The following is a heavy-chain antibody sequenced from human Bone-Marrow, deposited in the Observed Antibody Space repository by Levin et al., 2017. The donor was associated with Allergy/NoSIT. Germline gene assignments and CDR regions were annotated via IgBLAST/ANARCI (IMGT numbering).Heavy chain of an antibody. J-gene: IGHJ4*02. CDR3: TRYYYDSSGYYHDY. CDR1: GFTFGDYA. V-gene: IGHV3-49*04. Sequence: GESLKISCTASGFTFGDYAMSLVRQAPGKGLEWVGFIRSKAYGGTTEYAASVKGRFTISRDDSKSIAYLQMNSLKTEDTAVYYCTRYYYDSSGYYHDYWGQGTLVTVSS. CDR2: IRSKAYGGTT. D-gene: IGHD3-22*01.